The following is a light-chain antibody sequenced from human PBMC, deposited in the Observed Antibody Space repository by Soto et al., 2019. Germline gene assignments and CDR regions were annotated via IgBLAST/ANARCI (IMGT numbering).Light chain of an antibody. Sequence: IVLTKSPGNLTLSLEERATLSREGGEGMMSMYLAWYQQKPGQAPRLLIYGASSRATGIPDRFRGSGSGPEFTLTISRLEPEDSAVYYCQHYSGSTPLFTFGPGTKVDIK. CDR1: EGMMSMY. CDR3: QHYSGSTPLFT. J-gene: IGKJ3*01. CDR2: GAS. V-gene: IGKV3-20*01.